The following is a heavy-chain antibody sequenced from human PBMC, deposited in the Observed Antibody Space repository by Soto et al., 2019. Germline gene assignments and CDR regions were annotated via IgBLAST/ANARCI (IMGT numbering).Heavy chain of an antibody. CDR1: GVSIISYY. CDR3: ARLTYDFWSGYWDV. J-gene: IGHJ6*03. CDR2: IYYSGST. D-gene: IGHD3-3*01. Sequence: SETLSLTCTVSGVSIISYYWILIRQPPGKGLEWIGYIYYSGSTNYNPSLKSRVTISVDTSKNQFSLKLSSVTAADTAVYYCARLTYDFWSGYWDVWGKGTTVTVSS. V-gene: IGHV4-59*01.